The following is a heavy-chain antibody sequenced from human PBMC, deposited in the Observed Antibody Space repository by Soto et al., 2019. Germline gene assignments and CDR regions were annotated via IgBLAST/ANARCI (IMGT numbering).Heavy chain of an antibody. CDR3: ARGRYSYGSGKETYYYYGMDV. J-gene: IGHJ6*02. Sequence: QVQLVQSGAEVKKPGSSVKVSCKASGGTFSSYAISWVRQAPGRGLEWMGGIIPIFGTANYAQKFQGRVTITADESTSTAYMELSSLRSEDTAVYYCARGRYSYGSGKETYYYYGMDVWGQGTTVTVSS. CDR1: GGTFSSYA. V-gene: IGHV1-69*12. CDR2: IIPIFGTA. D-gene: IGHD5-18*01.